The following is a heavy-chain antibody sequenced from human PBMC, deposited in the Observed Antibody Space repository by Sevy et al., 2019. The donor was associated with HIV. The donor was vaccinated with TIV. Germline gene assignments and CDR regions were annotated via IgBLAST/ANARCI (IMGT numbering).Heavy chain of an antibody. V-gene: IGHV3-72*01. CDR2: TRNKADGYTT. CDR3: ATHAGIAAAGRVFDY. J-gene: IGHJ4*02. D-gene: IGHD6-13*01. CDR1: GFTFSDHY. Sequence: GGSLRLSCVASGFTFSDHYMEWVRQAPGKGLEWVGRTRNKADGYTTEYAASVKGRFTISRDESKNSLYVQMNSLKAKDTAGYYCATHAGIAAAGRVFDYWGQGTLVTVSS.